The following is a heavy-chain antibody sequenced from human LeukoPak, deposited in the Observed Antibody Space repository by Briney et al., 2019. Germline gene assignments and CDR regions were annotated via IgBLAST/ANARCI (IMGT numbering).Heavy chain of an antibody. J-gene: IGHJ3*02. CDR1: GFTFSSYG. CDR2: ISGSGGST. Sequence: PGGSLRLSCAASGFTFSSYGMSWVRQAPGKGLEWVSAISGSGGSTYYADSVKGRFTISRDNSKNTLYLQMNSLRAEDTAVYYCAKDIVVVPAAMAGVAFDIWGQGTMVTVSS. D-gene: IGHD2-2*01. V-gene: IGHV3-23*01. CDR3: AKDIVVVPAAMAGVAFDI.